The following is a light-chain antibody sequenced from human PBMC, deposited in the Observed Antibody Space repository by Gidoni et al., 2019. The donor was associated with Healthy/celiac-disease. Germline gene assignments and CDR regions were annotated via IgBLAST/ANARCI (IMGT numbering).Light chain of an antibody. CDR2: TAS. V-gene: IGKV1-12*01. J-gene: IGKJ4*01. CDR1: QGISSW. CDR3: QQANSFPLT. Sequence: TQMTQSPSFVSASVGDRVTITYRASQGISSWLAWYQQKQGKAPKLLIYTASSLQSGVPSRFGVSGSGTDFTLNISSLQPEDFATYYCQQANSFPLTFGGGTKVEIK.